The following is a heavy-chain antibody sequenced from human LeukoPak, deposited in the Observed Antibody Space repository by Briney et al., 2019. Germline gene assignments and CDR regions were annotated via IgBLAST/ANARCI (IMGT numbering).Heavy chain of an antibody. Sequence: GGSLRLSCAASGFTFSSYDMHWVRQATGKGLEWVSAIGTAGDTYYPGSVKGRFTISRDNSKNTLYLQMNSLRAEDTAVYYCAQTRGDSSGYPPVGYWGQGTLVTVSS. CDR2: IGTAGDT. D-gene: IGHD3-22*01. CDR1: GFTFSSYD. V-gene: IGHV3-13*01. J-gene: IGHJ4*02. CDR3: AQTRGDSSGYPPVGY.